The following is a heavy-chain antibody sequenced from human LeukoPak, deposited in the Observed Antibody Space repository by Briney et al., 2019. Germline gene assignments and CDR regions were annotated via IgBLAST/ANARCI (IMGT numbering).Heavy chain of an antibody. CDR2: ITGSGGTT. D-gene: IGHD2-21*01. Sequence: GGTLRLSCAASGVSFSNYGRNWVRQAPGKGLEWVSGITGSGGTTYYADSVKGRVTISRDKSKNTLYLQMSSLRAEETAIYYCAKELTERWVIDAFDIWGQGTVVTVSS. CDR1: GVSFSNYG. V-gene: IGHV3-23*01. CDR3: AKELTERWVIDAFDI. J-gene: IGHJ3*02.